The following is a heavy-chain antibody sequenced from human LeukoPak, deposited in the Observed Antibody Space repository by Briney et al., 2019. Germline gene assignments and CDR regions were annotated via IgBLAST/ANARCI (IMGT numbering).Heavy chain of an antibody. V-gene: IGHV3-48*03. CDR2: ISSSGNTI. CDR3: ARETHYDSSGYYPRFDC. Sequence: GGSLRLSCSASGFTFSNFEINWVRQAPGKGLDWVSYISSSGNTIYYADSVKGRFTVSRDNAKNSLYLQMNSLRAEDTAVYYCARETHYDSSGYYPRFDCWGQGTPVTVSS. CDR1: GFTFSNFE. J-gene: IGHJ4*02. D-gene: IGHD3-22*01.